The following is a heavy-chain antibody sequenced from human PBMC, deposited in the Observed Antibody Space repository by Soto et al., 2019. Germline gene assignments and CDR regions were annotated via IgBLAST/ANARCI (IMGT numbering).Heavy chain of an antibody. D-gene: IGHD5-18*01. CDR2: IYYSGST. Sequence: SETLSLTCTVSGGSISSSSYYWGWIRQPPGKGLEWIGSIYYSGSTYYNPSLKSRVTISVDTSKNQFSLKLSSVTAADTAVYYCATENVDTAMVIFPWGQGTLVTVSS. CDR3: ATENVDTAMVIFP. CDR1: GGSISSSSYY. V-gene: IGHV4-39*01. J-gene: IGHJ5*02.